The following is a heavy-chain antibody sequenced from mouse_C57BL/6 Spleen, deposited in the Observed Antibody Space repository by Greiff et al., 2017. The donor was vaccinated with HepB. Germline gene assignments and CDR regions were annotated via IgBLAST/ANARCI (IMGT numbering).Heavy chain of an antibody. Sequence: EVKLEESGGGLVKPGGSLKLSCAASGFTFSDYGMHWVRQAPERGLEWVAYISSGSSTIYYADTVKGRFTISRDNAKNTLFLQMTSLRSEDTAMYYCAREYDGYLAYWGQGTLVTVSA. J-gene: IGHJ3*01. V-gene: IGHV5-17*01. CDR2: ISSGSSTI. CDR1: GFTFSDYG. D-gene: IGHD2-3*01. CDR3: AREYDGYLAY.